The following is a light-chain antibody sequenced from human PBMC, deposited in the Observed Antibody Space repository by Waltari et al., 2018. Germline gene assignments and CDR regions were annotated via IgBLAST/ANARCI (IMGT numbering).Light chain of an antibody. J-gene: IGLJ1*01. CDR2: DVS. CDR1: SSDVGGYNY. V-gene: IGLV2-23*02. Sequence: QSALTQPASVSGSPGQSITISCTGTSSDVGGYNYVSWYQQHPGKAPKVMIYDVSKRPSGVSNRFSGSKSGNKASLTISGLQAEDETDYYCCSYAGSNTFVFGTGTKVTVL. CDR3: CSYAGSNTFV.